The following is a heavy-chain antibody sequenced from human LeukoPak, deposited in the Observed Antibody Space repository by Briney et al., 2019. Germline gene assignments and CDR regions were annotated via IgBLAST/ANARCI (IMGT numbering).Heavy chain of an antibody. D-gene: IGHD3-10*01. Sequence: ASVKVSCKASGYTFTGYYMHWVRQAPGQGLEWMGWINPNSGGTNYAQKLQGRVTMTTDTSTSTAYMELRSLRSDDTAVYYCARDIDYYGPYYFDYWGQGTLVTVSS. CDR3: ARDIDYYGPYYFDY. CDR1: GYTFTGYY. V-gene: IGHV1-2*02. CDR2: INPNSGGT. J-gene: IGHJ4*02.